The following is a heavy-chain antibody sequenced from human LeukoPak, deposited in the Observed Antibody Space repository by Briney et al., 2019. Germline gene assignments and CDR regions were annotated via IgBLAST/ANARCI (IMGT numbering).Heavy chain of an antibody. CDR2: ISAYNGNT. V-gene: IGHV1-18*01. D-gene: IGHD2-15*01. CDR3: ARSGCSGGSCFLDY. CDR1: GYTFTSYG. Sequence: ASVKVSCKASGYTFTSYGISWVRQAPGQGLEWMGWISAYNGNTNYAQKLQGRVTMTTDTSTSTAYMELSSLRSEDTAVYFCARSGCSGGSCFLDYWGQGTLVTVSS. J-gene: IGHJ4*02.